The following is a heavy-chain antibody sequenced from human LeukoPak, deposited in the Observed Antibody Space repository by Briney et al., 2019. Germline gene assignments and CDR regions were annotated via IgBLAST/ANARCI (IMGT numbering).Heavy chain of an antibody. Sequence: PGRSLRLSCVASGFTFSSYAMSWVRQAPGKGLEWVSGISGGGGSIHYADSVKGRFTISRDNSMNTLYLQMNSLRAEDTAVYYCARYRSVTTGKRFFDYWGQGTLVTVSS. V-gene: IGHV3-23*01. CDR1: GFTFSSYA. J-gene: IGHJ4*02. CDR3: ARYRSVTTGKRFFDY. CDR2: ISGGGGSI. D-gene: IGHD4-17*01.